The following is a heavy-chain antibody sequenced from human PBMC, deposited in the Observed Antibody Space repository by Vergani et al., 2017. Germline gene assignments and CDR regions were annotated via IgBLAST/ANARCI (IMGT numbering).Heavy chain of an antibody. CDR1: RSTFNTYG. V-gene: IGHV3-33*01. D-gene: IGHD3-22*01. CDR2: IYYDGSNA. Sequence: QGQLVESGGGIVQPGRSLTLSCVASRSTFNTYGMHWVRQAPGKGLEWVGLIYYDGSNAYYADSVKGRFTISRDNSKNTLSLQMNSLTAEDTAIYYCAGPQGTSAYYYGGFDYWGQGSLVTVSS. CDR3: AGPQGTSAYYYGGFDY. J-gene: IGHJ4*02.